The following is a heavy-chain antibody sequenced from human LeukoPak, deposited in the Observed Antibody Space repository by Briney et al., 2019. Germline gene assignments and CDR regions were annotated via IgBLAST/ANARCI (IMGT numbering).Heavy chain of an antibody. D-gene: IGHD4-17*01. CDR1: GFSVRTNY. J-gene: IGHJ3*02. V-gene: IGHV3-21*01. CDR3: ARDYYGDYVGDAFDI. CDR2: ISSSSSYI. Sequence: GGSLRLSCAASGFSVRTNYMNWVRQAPGKGLEWVSSISSSSSYIYYADSVKGRFTISRDNAKNSLYLQVNSLRAEDTAVYYCARDYYGDYVGDAFDIWGQGTMVTVSS.